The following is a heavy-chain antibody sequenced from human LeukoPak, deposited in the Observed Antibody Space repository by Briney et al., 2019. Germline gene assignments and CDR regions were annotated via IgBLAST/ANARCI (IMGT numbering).Heavy chain of an antibody. V-gene: IGHV1-46*01. J-gene: IGHJ5*02. CDR2: INPSGGST. D-gene: IGHD1-14*01. CDR3: ARRRTLNWFDP. CDR1: GYTFSNYY. Sequence: ASVKVSCKASGYTFSNYYMHWVRQAPGQGLEWMGIINPSGGSTSYAQKFQGRVTMTRDTSISTAYMELSRLRSDDTAVYYCARRRTLNWFDPWGQGTLVTVSS.